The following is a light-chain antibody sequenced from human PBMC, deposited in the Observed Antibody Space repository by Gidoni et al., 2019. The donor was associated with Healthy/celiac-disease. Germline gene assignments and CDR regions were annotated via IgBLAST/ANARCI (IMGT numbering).Light chain of an antibody. Sequence: DIQMTQPPSSLPASVGDRVTITCRASQGISNYLAWYQQKPGKVPKLLIYAASTLQSGVPSRFSGSGSGTDFTLTISSLQPEDVATYYCQKYNSAPQVTFXGXTKVEIK. CDR2: AAS. J-gene: IGKJ4*01. CDR3: QKYNSAPQVT. CDR1: QGISNY. V-gene: IGKV1-27*01.